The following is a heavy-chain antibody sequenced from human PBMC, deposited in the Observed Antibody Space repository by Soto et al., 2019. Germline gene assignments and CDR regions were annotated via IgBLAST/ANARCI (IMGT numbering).Heavy chain of an antibody. D-gene: IGHD4-17*01. CDR1: GFTFSSYA. CDR2: ISGSDGST. J-gene: IGHJ4*02. CDR3: ASPPRATVTDNIFDY. Sequence: GSLRLSCAASGFTFSSYAMSWVRQAPGKGLEWVSAISGSDGSTYYADSVKGRFTISRDNSKNTLYLQMSSLRAEDTAVYYCASPPRATVTDNIFDYWGQGTLVTVSS. V-gene: IGHV3-23*01.